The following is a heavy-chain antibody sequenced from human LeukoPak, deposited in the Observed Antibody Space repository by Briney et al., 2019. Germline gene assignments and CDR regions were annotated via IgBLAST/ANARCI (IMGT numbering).Heavy chain of an antibody. Sequence: ASVKVSCKASGYTFTSYGINWVRQAPGQGLEWMGWISAYNGNTNYAQKLQGRVTMTTDTSTSTAYMELRSLRSDDTAVYYCARDSPRIIAASPPTSDYWGQGTLVTVSS. D-gene: IGHD6-6*01. CDR3: ARDSPRIIAASPPTSDY. CDR1: GYTFTSYG. CDR2: ISAYNGNT. J-gene: IGHJ4*02. V-gene: IGHV1-18*01.